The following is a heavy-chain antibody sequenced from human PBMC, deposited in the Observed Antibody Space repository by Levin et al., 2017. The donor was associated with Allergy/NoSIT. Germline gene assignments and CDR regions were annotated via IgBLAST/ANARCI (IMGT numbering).Heavy chain of an antibody. Sequence: ASVKVSCKASGYTFTSYDINWVRQATGQGLEWMGWMNPNSGNTGYAQKFQGRVTMTRNTSISTAYMELSSLRSEDTAVYYCARNLYYYDSRRAYGMDVWGQGTTVTVSS. J-gene: IGHJ6*02. CDR2: MNPNSGNT. CDR1: GYTFTSYD. CDR3: ARNLYYYDSRRAYGMDV. V-gene: IGHV1-8*01. D-gene: IGHD3-22*01.